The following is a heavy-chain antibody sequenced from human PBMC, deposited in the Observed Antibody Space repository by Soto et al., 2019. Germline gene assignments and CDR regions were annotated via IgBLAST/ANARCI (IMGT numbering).Heavy chain of an antibody. D-gene: IGHD6-13*01. CDR1: GYTFTSYG. J-gene: IGHJ4*02. CDR2: ISAYNGNT. CDR3: ARSIAEDGTGDY. Sequence: ASVKVSCKASGYTFTSYGISWVRQAPGQGLEWMGWISAYNGNTNYAQKLQGRVTMTTDTSTSTAYMELRRLRSDDKAVYYCARSIAEDGTGDYWGQGNMVTVSS. V-gene: IGHV1-18*01.